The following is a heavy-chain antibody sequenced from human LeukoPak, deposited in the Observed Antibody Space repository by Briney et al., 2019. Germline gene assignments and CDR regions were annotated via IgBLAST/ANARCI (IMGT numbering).Heavy chain of an antibody. CDR2: INTSGST. D-gene: IGHD2-15*01. V-gene: IGHV4-4*07. CDR1: GVSISSHD. Sequence: PSETLSPTCSVSGVSISSHDWSWIRQPAGEGLEWIGPINTSGSTTYNPSPNSGGTTSVAKSTNHSPLHLSAVTAADTASYYCARYWRYCRGGSFSFYFDYWGQGALVTVSS. J-gene: IGHJ4*02. CDR3: ARYWRYCRGGSFSFYFDY.